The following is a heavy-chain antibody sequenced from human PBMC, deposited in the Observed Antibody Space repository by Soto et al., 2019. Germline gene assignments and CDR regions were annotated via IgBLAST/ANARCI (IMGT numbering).Heavy chain of an antibody. CDR1: GGSISSYY. CDR2: IYTSGST. D-gene: IGHD3-10*01. J-gene: IGHJ6*02. V-gene: IGHV4-4*07. Sequence: SETLSLTCTVSGGSISSYYWSWIRQPAGKGLEWIGRIYTSGSTNYNPSLKSRATISVDTYKNQFSLKLSYVTAADTAVYYCARDLTVMVRGEPLYYYGMDVWGQGTKVTVSS. CDR3: ARDLTVMVRGEPLYYYGMDV.